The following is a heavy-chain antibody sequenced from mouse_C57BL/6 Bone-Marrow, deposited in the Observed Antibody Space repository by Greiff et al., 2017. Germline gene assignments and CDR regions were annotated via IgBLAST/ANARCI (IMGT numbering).Heavy chain of an antibody. V-gene: IGHV1-55*01. CDR3: ARSGPLGRSFDY. CDR1: GYTFTSYW. D-gene: IGHD4-1*01. CDR2: IYPTSGRT. Sequence: QVQLQQPGAELVKPGASVKMSCKASGYTFTSYWITWVKQRPGQGLEWIGDIYPTSGRTNYKEKFKSKAILTVDTSSNTAYMQLSSLTPEDSAVFYCARSGPLGRSFDYWGQGTTLTGSS. J-gene: IGHJ2*01.